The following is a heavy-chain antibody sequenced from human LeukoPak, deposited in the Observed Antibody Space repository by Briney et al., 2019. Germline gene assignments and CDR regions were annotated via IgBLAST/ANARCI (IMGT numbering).Heavy chain of an antibody. D-gene: IGHD6-13*01. CDR3: ARVGYRGYSSSWHLFDY. Sequence: SETLSLTCTVSGGSISSSSYYWGWIRQPPGKGLEWIGSIYYSGSTYYNPSLKSRVTISLDTSKNQFSLKLSSVTAADTAVYYCARVGYRGYSSSWHLFDYWGQGTLVTVSS. V-gene: IGHV4-39*07. CDR1: GGSISSSSYY. J-gene: IGHJ4*02. CDR2: IYYSGST.